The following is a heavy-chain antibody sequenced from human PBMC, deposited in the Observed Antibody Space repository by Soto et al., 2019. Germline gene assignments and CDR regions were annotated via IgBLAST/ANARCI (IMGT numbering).Heavy chain of an antibody. CDR1: GDSVSSTDAA. Sequence: KQSPTLSLTCVISGDSVSSTDAAWVWIRQSPSRGLECLGRTFYRSQWSSDYAGSLKGRVTINADTSKNQFSLRLDSVTPDDTAVYYCARQRFRAFDSWGQGTLVTVSS. CDR2: TFYRSQWSS. CDR3: ARQRFRAFDS. J-gene: IGHJ4*02. V-gene: IGHV6-1*01.